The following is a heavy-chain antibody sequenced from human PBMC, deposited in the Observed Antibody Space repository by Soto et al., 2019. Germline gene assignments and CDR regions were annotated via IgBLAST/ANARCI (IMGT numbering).Heavy chain of an antibody. CDR3: ARGLENAYCGGDCYVYYFDY. V-gene: IGHV4-34*01. D-gene: IGHD2-21*02. Sequence: QVQLQQWGAGLLKPSETLSLTCAVYGGSFSGYYWSWIRQPPGKGLEWIGEINHSGSTNYNPSLKRRVTISVDTSKNQFSLKLSSVTAADTAVYYCARGLENAYCGGDCYVYYFDYWGQGTLVTVSS. CDR1: GGSFSGYY. CDR2: INHSGST. J-gene: IGHJ4*02.